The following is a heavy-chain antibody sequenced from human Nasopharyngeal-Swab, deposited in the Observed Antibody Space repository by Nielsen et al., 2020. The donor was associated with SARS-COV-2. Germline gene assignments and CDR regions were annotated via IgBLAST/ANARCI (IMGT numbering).Heavy chain of an antibody. CDR2: INHSGST. Sequence: AETRSLTCAVYGGSFSGYYWSWIRKPPGKGLEWSGEINHSGSTNYNPSLKSRVTISLDTSKNQFSLKLSSVTAADTAVYYCARLYCSSTSCPDYWGQGTLVTVSS. CDR1: GGSFSGYY. D-gene: IGHD2-2*01. V-gene: IGHV4-34*01. J-gene: IGHJ4*02. CDR3: ARLYCSSTSCPDY.